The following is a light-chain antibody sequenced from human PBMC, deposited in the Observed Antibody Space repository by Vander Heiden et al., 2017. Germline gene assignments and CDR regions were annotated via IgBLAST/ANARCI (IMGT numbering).Light chain of an antibody. Sequence: QSVLTQPPSASGTPGQRVTISCSGSSSNIGSNTVNWYQQLPGTAPKLLIYSNNQRPSGVPDRFSGSKSGTSASLAISALQSEDDADYYCAAWDDSLNVVFGGGTKLTVL. V-gene: IGLV1-44*01. CDR3: AAWDDSLNVV. CDR2: SNN. J-gene: IGLJ2*01. CDR1: SSNIGSNT.